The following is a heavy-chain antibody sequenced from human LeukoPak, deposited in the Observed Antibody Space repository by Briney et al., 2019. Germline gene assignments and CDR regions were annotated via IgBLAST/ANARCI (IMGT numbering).Heavy chain of an antibody. V-gene: IGHV4-39*01. D-gene: IGHD6-19*01. J-gene: IGHJ3*02. CDR1: GGSISSSSYY. Sequence: SETLSLTCTVSGGSISSSSYYWGWIRQPPGKGLEWIVSIYYSGSTYYNPSLKSRVTISVDTSKNQFSLKLSSVTAADTAVYYCARLTPVAGNAFDIWGQGTMVTVSS. CDR2: IYYSGST. CDR3: ARLTPVAGNAFDI.